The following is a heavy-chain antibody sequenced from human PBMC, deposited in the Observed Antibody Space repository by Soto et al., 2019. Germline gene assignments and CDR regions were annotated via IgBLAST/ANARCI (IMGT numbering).Heavy chain of an antibody. Sequence: EVQLLESGGGLAQPGGSLTLSCAASGFTFRDYTMTWVRQAPGQVLECISVILSDYNTFYAGSVRGRFTISRDNSKNTIYLEMNSLRAEDTAVYYCARRTNGYFGYWGQGALVTASS. V-gene: IGHV3-23*03. D-gene: IGHD2-8*01. CDR3: ARRTNGYFGY. CDR1: GFTFRDYT. CDR2: ILSDYNT. J-gene: IGHJ4*02.